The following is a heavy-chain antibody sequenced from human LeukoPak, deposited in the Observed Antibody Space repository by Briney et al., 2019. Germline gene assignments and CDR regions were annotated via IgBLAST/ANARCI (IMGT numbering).Heavy chain of an antibody. CDR3: ARALRSGSYYEVDY. D-gene: IGHD1-26*01. Sequence: ASVKVSFKASGYTFTGYYIHWVRQAPGQGLEWMGWINPNNGGTNYAQKFQGRVTMTRDTSITTTYMDLSRLRSDDTAVYYCARALRSGSYYEVDYWGQGTLVTVSS. J-gene: IGHJ4*02. CDR2: INPNNGGT. CDR1: GYTFTGYY. V-gene: IGHV1-2*02.